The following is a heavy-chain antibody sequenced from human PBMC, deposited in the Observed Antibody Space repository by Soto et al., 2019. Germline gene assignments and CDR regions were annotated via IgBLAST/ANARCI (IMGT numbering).Heavy chain of an antibody. D-gene: IGHD6-6*01. J-gene: IGHJ4*02. CDR3: ARERCLSGRSSSCSFDS. Sequence: PSETLSLTCTVSGGSVSSGSYYWSWIRQPPGKGLEWIGYIYYSGSTNYNPSLKSRVTISVDTSKNQFSLKLSSVTAADTAVYYCARERCLSGRSSSCSFDSWGQGTLVTVSS. CDR2: IYYSGST. CDR1: GGSVSSGSYY. V-gene: IGHV4-61*01.